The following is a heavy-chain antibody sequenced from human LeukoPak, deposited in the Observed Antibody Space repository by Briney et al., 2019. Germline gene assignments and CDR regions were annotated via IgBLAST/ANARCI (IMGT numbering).Heavy chain of an antibody. J-gene: IGHJ5*02. CDR2: ISSNGGST. CDR3: ARARDGYDYFWFDP. D-gene: IGHD5-24*01. Sequence: GGSLRLSCAASGFSFSSYAMHWVRQAPGKGLEYVSAISSNGGSTYYANSVKGRFTISRDNSKNTLYLQMGSLGAEDMAVYYCARARDGYDYFWFDPWGQGTLVAVSS. CDR1: GFSFSSYA. V-gene: IGHV3-64*01.